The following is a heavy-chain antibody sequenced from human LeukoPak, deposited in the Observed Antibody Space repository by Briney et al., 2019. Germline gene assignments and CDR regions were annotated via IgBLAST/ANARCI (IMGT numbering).Heavy chain of an antibody. CDR1: GGSISSYY. CDR3: AGKDYDDYPNWFDP. Sequence: TSETLSLTCTVSGGSISSYYWSWIRQPPGKGLEWIGYIYYSGSTNYNPSLKSRVTISVDTSKNQFSLKLSSVTAADTAVYYCAGKDYDDYPNWFDPWGQGTLVTVSS. CDR2: IYYSGST. D-gene: IGHD4-17*01. J-gene: IGHJ5*02. V-gene: IGHV4-59*01.